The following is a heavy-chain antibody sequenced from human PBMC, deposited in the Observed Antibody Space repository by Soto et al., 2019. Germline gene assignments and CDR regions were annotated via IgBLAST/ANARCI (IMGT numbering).Heavy chain of an antibody. J-gene: IGHJ6*02. Sequence: PGGSLRLSCAASGFAFSRYGMHWFRQAPDKGLEWVAVIWYDGTDNYYADSVKGRFTISRDNSKNTLYLQVDSLRVDDTAVYYCAKDRSSSLDAMDVWGQGTTVTVSS. CDR1: GFAFSRYG. CDR3: AKDRSSSLDAMDV. V-gene: IGHV3-33*06. D-gene: IGHD6-13*01. CDR2: IWYDGTDN.